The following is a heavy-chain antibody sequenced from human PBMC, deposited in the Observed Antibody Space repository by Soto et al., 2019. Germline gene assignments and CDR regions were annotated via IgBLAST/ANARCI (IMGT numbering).Heavy chain of an antibody. J-gene: IGHJ4*02. D-gene: IGHD3-16*01. CDR3: ANGLSSLGGLALGAPFAS. CDR1: GFTFSNYA. CDR2: ISANGRNA. Sequence: EVHLLESGGDVVQPGRSLRLSCAASGFTFSNYAMNWIRQAPGKGLEWLSSISANGRNAYYADSVKGRFTISRDRSKNTLYLQVDSLRAEATAIELCANGLSSLGGLALGAPFASWGQGTLVPVSP. V-gene: IGHV3-23*01.